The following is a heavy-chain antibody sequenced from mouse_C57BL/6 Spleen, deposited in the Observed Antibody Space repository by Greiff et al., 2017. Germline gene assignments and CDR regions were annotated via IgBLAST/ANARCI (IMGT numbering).Heavy chain of an antibody. Sequence: VQLLQPGAELVKPGASVKLSCTASGFTFTSYWITWVKQSPGQGLEWIGDIYPGSGSTNYTEKFKSKSTLTVDTSSNTAYMQLSSLTYEDTAVYYCAKSSNDEAMDYWGQGTSVTVSS. CDR3: AKSSNDEAMDY. V-gene: IGHV1-55*01. D-gene: IGHD2-12*01. CDR1: GFTFTSYW. J-gene: IGHJ4*01. CDR2: IYPGSGST.